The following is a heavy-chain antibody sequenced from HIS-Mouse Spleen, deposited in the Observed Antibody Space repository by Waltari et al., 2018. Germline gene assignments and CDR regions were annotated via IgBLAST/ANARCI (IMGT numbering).Heavy chain of an antibody. CDR3: AREIPYSSSWYDWYFDL. J-gene: IGHJ2*01. D-gene: IGHD6-13*01. CDR2: IYYSGST. V-gene: IGHV4-39*07. CDR1: GGSISSSSYY. Sequence: QLQLQESGPGLVKPSETLSLTCTVSGGSISSSSYYWGWIRQPPWKGLEGIGSIYYSGSTSYNPSLKSRVTISVDTSKNQFSLKLSSVTAADTAVYYCAREIPYSSSWYDWYFDLWGRGTLVTVSS.